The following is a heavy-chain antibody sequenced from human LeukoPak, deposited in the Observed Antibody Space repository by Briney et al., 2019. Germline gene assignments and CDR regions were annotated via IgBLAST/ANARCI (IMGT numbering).Heavy chain of an antibody. V-gene: IGHV1-69*04. Sequence: SVKVSCKASGGTFSSYAISWVRQAPGQGLEWMGRIIPIFGIANYAQKFQGRVTITADKSTSTAYMELSSLRSEDTAVYYCARQDSSGYYYDYWGQGTLLTVSS. J-gene: IGHJ4*02. D-gene: IGHD3-22*01. CDR3: ARQDSSGYYYDY. CDR1: GGTFSSYA. CDR2: IIPIFGIA.